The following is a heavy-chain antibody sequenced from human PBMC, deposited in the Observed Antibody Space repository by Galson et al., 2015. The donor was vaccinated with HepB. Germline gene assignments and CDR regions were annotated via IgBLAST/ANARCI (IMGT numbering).Heavy chain of an antibody. J-gene: IGHJ4*02. CDR2: IIPIFGTA. CDR1: GGTFSSYA. D-gene: IGHD1-7*01. Sequence: SVKVSCKASGGTFSSYAISWVRQAPGQGLEWMGGIIPIFGTANYAQKFQGRVTITADESTSTAYMELSRLRSDDTAVYYCARGMRGTTVDYWGQGTLVTVSS. CDR3: ARGMRGTTVDY. V-gene: IGHV1-69*13.